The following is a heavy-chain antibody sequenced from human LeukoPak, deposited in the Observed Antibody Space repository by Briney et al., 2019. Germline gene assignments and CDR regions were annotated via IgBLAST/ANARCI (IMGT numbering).Heavy chain of an antibody. CDR3: ATGNRLDY. Sequence: ASVKVSCKASGYTFTSYAVHWVRQAPGQRLEWTGWINAGNGNTKYSQNFQGRVTITRDTSASTAYMELSSLSFEDTAVYYCATGNRLDYWGQGTLVTVSS. CDR2: INAGNGNT. V-gene: IGHV1-3*01. D-gene: IGHD4-23*01. CDR1: GYTFTSYA. J-gene: IGHJ4*02.